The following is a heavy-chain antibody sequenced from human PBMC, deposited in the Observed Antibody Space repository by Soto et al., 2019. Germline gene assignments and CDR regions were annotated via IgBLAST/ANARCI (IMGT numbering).Heavy chain of an antibody. Sequence: QVQLVQSGAEVKKPGSSVKVSCKASGGTFSAYSISWVRQAPGQGLEWMGGSIPIFGTANYAQKFQGRVTITADESTSTTYMELSSLRSEDTAVYYCATGGQHRKVSNYYGMDVWGQGTTVTVSS. CDR2: SIPIFGTA. CDR3: ATGGQHRKVSNYYGMDV. V-gene: IGHV1-69*01. CDR1: GGTFSAYS. D-gene: IGHD6-13*01. J-gene: IGHJ6*02.